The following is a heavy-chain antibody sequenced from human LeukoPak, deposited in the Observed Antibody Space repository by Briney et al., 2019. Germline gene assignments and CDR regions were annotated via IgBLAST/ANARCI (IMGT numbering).Heavy chain of an antibody. Sequence: PGGSLRLSCAASGFTFSSYSMNWVRQAPGKGLEWVSSISSSSSYIYYADSVKGRFTISRDNAKNSLYLQMNSLRAEDTAVYYCARALERNSRGWLKGYYYYYMDVWGKGTTVTVSS. CDR1: GFTFSSYS. CDR2: ISSSSSYI. D-gene: IGHD6-19*01. CDR3: ARALERNSRGWLKGYYYYYMDV. V-gene: IGHV3-21*01. J-gene: IGHJ6*03.